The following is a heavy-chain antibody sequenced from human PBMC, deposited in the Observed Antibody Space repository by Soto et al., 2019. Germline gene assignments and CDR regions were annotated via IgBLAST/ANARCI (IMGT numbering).Heavy chain of an antibody. CDR2: IHYSGST. V-gene: IGHV4-61*01. Sequence: SETLSLTCTVHGAYFNIGTNYWSWIRQPPGKGLEWIGFIHYSGSTNYNPSLKGRVTMSVDTSKNQFSLKLTSVNTADTAIYYCTRGGDPYKTGHWGQGTLVTVS. D-gene: IGHD2-21*01. J-gene: IGHJ4*02. CDR1: GAYFNIGTNY. CDR3: TRGGDPYKTGH.